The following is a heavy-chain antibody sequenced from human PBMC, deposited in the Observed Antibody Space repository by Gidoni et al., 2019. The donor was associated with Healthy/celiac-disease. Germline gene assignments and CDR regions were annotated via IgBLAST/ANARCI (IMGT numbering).Heavy chain of an antibody. D-gene: IGHD5-18*01. CDR2: IYYSGST. Sequence: QLQLQESGPGLVKPSETLSLTCTVSGGSISSSSYYWGWIRQPPGKGLEWIGSIYYSGSTYYNPSLKSRVTISVDTSKNQFSLKLSSVTAADTAVYYCARQVDTAMVDYFDYWGQGTLVTVSS. J-gene: IGHJ4*02. CDR1: GGSISSSSYY. CDR3: ARQVDTAMVDYFDY. V-gene: IGHV4-39*01.